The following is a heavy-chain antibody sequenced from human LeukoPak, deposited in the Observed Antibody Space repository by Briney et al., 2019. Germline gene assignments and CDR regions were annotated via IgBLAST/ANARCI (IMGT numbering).Heavy chain of an antibody. V-gene: IGHV1-69*05. CDR1: GGTFSSYA. J-gene: IGHJ4*02. D-gene: IGHD1-14*01. Sequence: AASVKVSCKASGGTFSSYAISWVRQAPGQGLEWMGGIIPIFGTANYAQKFQGRVTMTTDTSTSTAYMELRSLRSDDTAVYYCARDPERGDFDYWGQGILVTVSS. CDR3: ARDPERGDFDY. CDR2: IIPIFGTA.